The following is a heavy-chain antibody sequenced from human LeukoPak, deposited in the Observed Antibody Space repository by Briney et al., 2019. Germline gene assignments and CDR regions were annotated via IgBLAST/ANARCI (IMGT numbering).Heavy chain of an antibody. CDR2: INSDGSGT. J-gene: IGHJ3*02. Sequence: GGSLRLSCAASGFTFSSYWFHWVRQAPGKGLVWVSRINSDGSGTTYADSVKGRFTISRDNAKSTLFLQMNSLRAEDTALYYCARTTSMNYVGDAFHIWGQGTMVTVSS. CDR1: GFTFSSYW. D-gene: IGHD1-7*01. V-gene: IGHV3-74*01. CDR3: ARTTSMNYVGDAFHI.